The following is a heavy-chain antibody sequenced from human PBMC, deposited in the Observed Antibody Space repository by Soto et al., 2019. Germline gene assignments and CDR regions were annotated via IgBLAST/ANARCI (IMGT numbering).Heavy chain of an antibody. CDR2: IYWDDDK. D-gene: IGHD1-7*01. Sequence: SGRTLVNPTQTLTLTCPFSGFSLSTSRVGVGWISQPPGKALEWLALIYWDDDKRYSPSLKSRLTITKDTSKNQVVLTMTNVDPVDTATYYCAHRDVINWKYVFDYWGQGTLVTVSS. CDR1: GFSLSTSRVG. V-gene: IGHV2-5*02. J-gene: IGHJ4*02. CDR3: AHRDVINWKYVFDY.